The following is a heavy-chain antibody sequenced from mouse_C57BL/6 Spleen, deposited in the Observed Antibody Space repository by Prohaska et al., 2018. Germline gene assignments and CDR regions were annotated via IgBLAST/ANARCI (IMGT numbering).Heavy chain of an antibody. D-gene: IGHD2-1*01. CDR1: GFTFSGFW. CDR2: INSDGSAI. V-gene: IGHV11-2*01. Sequence: EVQLLETGGGLVQPGGSRGLSCEGSGFTFSGFWMSWVRQTPGKTLEWIGDINSDGSAINYAPSIKDRFTIFRDNDKSTLYLQMSNVRSEDTATYFCMRYGNYWYFDVWGTGTTAFTVSS. CDR3: MRYGNYWYFDV. J-gene: IGHJ1*03.